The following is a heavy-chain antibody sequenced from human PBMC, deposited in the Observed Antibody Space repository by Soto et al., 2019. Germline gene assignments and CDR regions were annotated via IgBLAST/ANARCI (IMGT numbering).Heavy chain of an antibody. V-gene: IGHV4-34*01. J-gene: IGHJ3*02. D-gene: IGHD1-1*01. CDR1: GGFVTSGSYY. CDR3: ARVERGTATTVVDAFDI. Sequence: QVQLQQWGAGLLKPSETLSLTCAVYGGFVTSGSYYWSWIRQPPGKGLEWIGEMSHSGGTHFNPSLKSRVTISVETSKNQFIQKISSVTAADTALYYCARVERGTATTVVDAFDIWGPGTMVTVSS. CDR2: MSHSGGT.